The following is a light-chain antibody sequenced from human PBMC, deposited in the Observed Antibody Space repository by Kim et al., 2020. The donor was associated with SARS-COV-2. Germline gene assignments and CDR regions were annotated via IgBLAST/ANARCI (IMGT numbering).Light chain of an antibody. CDR1: NRDIGGYNY. CDR3: SSYTSSKTWL. CDR2: DVT. Sequence: GQSITIPCTGTNRDIGGYNYVSWYQHHPGKAPKLLIYDVTKRPSGVSNRFSGSKSGSTASLTISGLQAEDEADYYCSSYTSSKTWLFGGGTQLTVL. J-gene: IGLJ3*02. V-gene: IGLV2-14*03.